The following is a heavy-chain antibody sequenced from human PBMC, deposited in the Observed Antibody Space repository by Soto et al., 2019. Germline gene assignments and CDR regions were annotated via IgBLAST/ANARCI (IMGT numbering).Heavy chain of an antibody. J-gene: IGHJ5*02. Sequence: SETLCLTCTVSGGSISSYYWSWIRQPPGKGLEWIGYIYYSGSTYYNPSLKSRVTISVDTSKNQFSLKLSSVTAADTAVYYCAREFSSSWYGGAGDNWFDPWGQGTLVTVSS. V-gene: IGHV4-30-4*01. CDR1: GGSISSYY. CDR2: IYYSGST. CDR3: AREFSSSWYGGAGDNWFDP. D-gene: IGHD6-13*01.